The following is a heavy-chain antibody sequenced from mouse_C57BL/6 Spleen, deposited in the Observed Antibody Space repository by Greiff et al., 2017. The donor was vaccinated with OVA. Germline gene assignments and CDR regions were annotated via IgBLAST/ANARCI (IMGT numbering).Heavy chain of an antibody. J-gene: IGHJ4*01. CDR1: GFSFNTYA. D-gene: IGHD2-3*01. V-gene: IGHV10-1*01. CDR2: IRSKSNNYAT. Sequence: EVKLVESGGGLVQPKGSLKLSCAASGFSFNTYAMNWVRQAPGKGLEWVARIRSKSNNYATYYADSVKDRFTISRADSESMLYLQMNNLKTEDTAMYYCVRFDGSYYAMDYWGQGTSVTVSS. CDR3: VRFDGSYYAMDY.